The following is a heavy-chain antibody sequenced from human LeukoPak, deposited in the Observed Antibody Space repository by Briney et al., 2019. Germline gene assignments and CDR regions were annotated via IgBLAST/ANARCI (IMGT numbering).Heavy chain of an antibody. CDR1: GGSFSGYY. Sequence: SETPSLTCAVYGGSFSGYYWSWIRQPPGKGLEWIGEINHSGSTNYNPSLKSRVTISVDTSKNQFSLKLSSVTAADTAVYYCARTQSYGSGSYYKSPRYFDYWGQGTLVTVSS. V-gene: IGHV4-34*01. J-gene: IGHJ4*02. CDR2: INHSGST. CDR3: ARTQSYGSGSYYKSPRYFDY. D-gene: IGHD3-10*01.